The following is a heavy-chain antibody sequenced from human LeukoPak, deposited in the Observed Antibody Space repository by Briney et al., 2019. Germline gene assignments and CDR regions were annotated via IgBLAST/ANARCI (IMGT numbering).Heavy chain of an antibody. V-gene: IGHV5-51*01. CDR2: IYPGDSET. Sequence: GESLKISCQASGYIFSNYWIGWVRQMPGKGLEWMAIIYPGDSETKYSPSFQGQVTISVDKSISTTYLQWSSAKASDTAMYYCVRLKFGPAAAIDYWGQGTLVTVSS. D-gene: IGHD2-2*01. CDR1: GYIFSNYW. J-gene: IGHJ4*02. CDR3: VRLKFGPAAAIDY.